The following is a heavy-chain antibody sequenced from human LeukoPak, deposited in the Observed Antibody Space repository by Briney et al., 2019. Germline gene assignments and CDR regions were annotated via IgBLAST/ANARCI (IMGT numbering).Heavy chain of an antibody. D-gene: IGHD5-18*01. J-gene: IGHJ4*02. CDR3: ARHLGDTAMVTNY. V-gene: IGHV4-59*08. CDR2: IYYSGST. CDR1: GGSISSYY. Sequence: SETLSLTCTVSGGSISSYYWSWIRQPPGKGLEWIVYIYYSGSTNYNPSLKSRVTISVDTSKNQFSLKLSSVTAADTAVYYCARHLGDTAMVTNYWGQGTLVTVSS.